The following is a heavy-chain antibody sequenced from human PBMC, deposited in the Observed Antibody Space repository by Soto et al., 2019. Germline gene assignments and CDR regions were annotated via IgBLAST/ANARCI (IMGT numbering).Heavy chain of an antibody. CDR3: ANRGYSDGFVIY. V-gene: IGHV1-69*02. D-gene: IGHD5-18*01. CDR2: IIPMLGIA. CDR1: GGTFSSYT. Sequence: QVQLVQSGAEVQKPGSSVKVSCKASGGTFSSYTFSWVRQAPGQGLEWMGRIIPMLGIANYAQKFQGRVTITADKSTSTAYMELSSLRSEDTAVYYCANRGYSDGFVIYWGQGTLVTVSS. J-gene: IGHJ4*02.